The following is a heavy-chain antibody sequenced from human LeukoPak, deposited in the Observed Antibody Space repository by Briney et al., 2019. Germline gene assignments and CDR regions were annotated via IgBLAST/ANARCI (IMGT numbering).Heavy chain of an antibody. J-gene: IGHJ6*03. CDR3: ARHVSSGSPSSYYYYMDV. CDR2: IYHSGST. CDR1: GGSISSSNW. V-gene: IGHV4-4*02. Sequence: SETLSLTCAVSGGSISSSNWWSWVRQPPGKGLEWIGEIYHSGSTNYNPSLKSRVTISVDTSKNQFSLKLSSVTAAGTAVYHCARHVSSGSPSSYYYYMDVWGKGTTVTVSS. D-gene: IGHD1-26*01.